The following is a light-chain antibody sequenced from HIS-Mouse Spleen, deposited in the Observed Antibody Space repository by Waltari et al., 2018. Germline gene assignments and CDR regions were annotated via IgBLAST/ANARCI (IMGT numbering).Light chain of an antibody. J-gene: IGLJ2*01. Sequence: SYELTQPPSVSVSPGQTARITCSGDALPKKYAYCYQQKSGQAPVLVIYEDSKRPSGIPERFSGSSSGTMATLTISGAPVEDEADYYCYSTDSSGNHRVFGGGTKLTVL. V-gene: IGLV3-10*01. CDR1: ALPKKY. CDR2: EDS. CDR3: YSTDSSGNHRV.